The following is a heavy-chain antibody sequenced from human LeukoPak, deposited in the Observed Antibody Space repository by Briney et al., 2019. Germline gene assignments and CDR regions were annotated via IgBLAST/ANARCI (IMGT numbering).Heavy chain of an antibody. CDR1: GGTFSSYA. J-gene: IGHJ4*02. D-gene: IGHD3-3*01. CDR3: ARAADYDFWSGYNY. Sequence: WASVKVSCKASGGTFSSYAISWVRQAPGQGLEWMGGIIPIFGTANYAQKFQGRVTITADESTSTAYMELSSLRSEDTDVYYCARAADYDFWSGYNYWGQGTLVTVSS. CDR2: IIPIFGTA. V-gene: IGHV1-69*13.